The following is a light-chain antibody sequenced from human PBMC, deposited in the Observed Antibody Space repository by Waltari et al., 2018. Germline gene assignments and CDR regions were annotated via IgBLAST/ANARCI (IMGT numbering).Light chain of an antibody. Sequence: QLVLTQSPSASASLGASVKLTCTLSSGHSSYAIAWHQQQPEKGPRYLMKVNSDGSHSKGDGIPDRFSGSSSGAGRYLPISSLQSEDEADYYCQTWGTGIRVFGGGTKLTVL. CDR1: SGHSSYA. CDR3: QTWGTGIRV. V-gene: IGLV4-69*01. CDR2: VNSDGSH. J-gene: IGLJ3*02.